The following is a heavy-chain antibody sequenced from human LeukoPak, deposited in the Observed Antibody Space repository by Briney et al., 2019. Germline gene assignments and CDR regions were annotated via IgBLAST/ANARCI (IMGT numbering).Heavy chain of an antibody. J-gene: IGHJ3*02. CDR2: INPNSGGT. CDR3: ASKYSSSVGYAFDI. CDR1: VYTYTGYY. V-gene: IGHV1-2*02. D-gene: IGHD6-13*01. Sequence: ASVKVSRKASVYTYTGYYMHWVRQAPGQGLEWMGWINPNSGGTNYAQKFQGRVTMTRDTSISTAYMELSRLRSDDTAVYYCASKYSSSVGYAFDIWGQGTMVTVSS.